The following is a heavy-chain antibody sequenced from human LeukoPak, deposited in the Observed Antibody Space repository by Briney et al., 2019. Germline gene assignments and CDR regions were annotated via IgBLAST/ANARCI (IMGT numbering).Heavy chain of an antibody. CDR2: ISGSGGST. Sequence: PGGSLRLSCAASGFTLSSYAMSWVRQAPGKGLEWVSAISGSGGSTYYADSVKGRFTISRDNSKNTLYLQMNSLRAEDTAVYYCAKTGVGVYYMDVWGKGTTVTVSS. V-gene: IGHV3-23*01. CDR3: AKTGVGVYYMDV. J-gene: IGHJ6*03. CDR1: GFTLSSYA. D-gene: IGHD2-8*01.